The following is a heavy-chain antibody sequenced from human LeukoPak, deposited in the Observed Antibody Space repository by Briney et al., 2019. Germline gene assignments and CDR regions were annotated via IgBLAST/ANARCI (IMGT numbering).Heavy chain of an antibody. CDR1: GFTFSSYA. CDR2: IKQDASAK. CDR3: VRDGDFWSAQGAFDI. J-gene: IGHJ3*02. Sequence: GGSLRLSCAASGFTFSSYAMSWVRLAPGKGLEWVANIKQDASAKFCVESVKGRFTISRDNAKKSLYLQMNSLRAEDTAVYYCVRDGDFWSAQGAFDIWGQGTMVTVSS. V-gene: IGHV3-7*01. D-gene: IGHD3-3*01.